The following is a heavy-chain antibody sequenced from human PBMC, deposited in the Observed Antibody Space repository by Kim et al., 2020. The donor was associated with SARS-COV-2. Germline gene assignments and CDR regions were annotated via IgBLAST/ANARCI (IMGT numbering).Heavy chain of an antibody. CDR2: INGSAGST. CDR1: GFTFSSYA. V-gene: IGHV3-23*01. J-gene: IGHJ6*02. Sequence: GGSLRLSCAASGFTFSSYAMSWVRQAPGKGLDWVSSINGSAGSTYYADSAKGRFTISRDNAKNTLYLQMNSLRAEDTAVYYCAKSQLWLRGDYYYAIDVWGQGTMVTVSS. CDR3: AKSQLWLRGDYYYAIDV. D-gene: IGHD5-18*01.